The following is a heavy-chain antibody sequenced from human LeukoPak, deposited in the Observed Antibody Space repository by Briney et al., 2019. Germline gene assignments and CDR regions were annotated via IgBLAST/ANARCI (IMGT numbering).Heavy chain of an antibody. J-gene: IGHJ5*02. V-gene: IGHV4-59*08. D-gene: IGHD2-15*01. CDR2: IYYSGST. CDR1: GGSIRSYY. CDR3: ARHVGCSGGSCYSMYWFDP. Sequence: SETLSLTCTVSGGSIRSYYWSWIRQPPGKGLEWIGYIYYSGSTNYNPSLKSRVTISVDTSKNQFSLKLSSVTAADTAVYYCARHVGCSGGSCYSMYWFDPWGQGTLVTVSS.